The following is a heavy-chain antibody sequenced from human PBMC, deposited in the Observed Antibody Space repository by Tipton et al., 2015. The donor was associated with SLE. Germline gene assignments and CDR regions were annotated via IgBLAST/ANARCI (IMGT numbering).Heavy chain of an antibody. J-gene: IGHJ1*01. V-gene: IGHV3-48*01. Sequence: SLRLSCAASGFTFSSYSMNWVRQAPGKGLEWVSYISSSSSTIYYADSVKGRFTISRDNAKNSLYLQMNSLRAEDTAVYYCARGHSSGWYEYFQHWGQGTLVTVSS. CDR1: GFTFSSYS. CDR2: ISSSSSTI. D-gene: IGHD6-19*01. CDR3: ARGHSSGWYEYFQH.